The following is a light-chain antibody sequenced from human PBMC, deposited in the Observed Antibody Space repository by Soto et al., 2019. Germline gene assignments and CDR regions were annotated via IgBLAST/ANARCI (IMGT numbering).Light chain of an antibody. Sequence: ERVRTESIPTLSVSQEERVTFTYMASQTISRNLAWYQQKPGQAPRLLIYGASTRATGIPARFSGSGSGTEFTLTITSLQSEDSVFYFCQQYNEWPLTFGGGTKVDIK. CDR1: QTISRN. CDR2: GAS. V-gene: IGKV3-15*01. CDR3: QQYNEWPLT. J-gene: IGKJ4*01.